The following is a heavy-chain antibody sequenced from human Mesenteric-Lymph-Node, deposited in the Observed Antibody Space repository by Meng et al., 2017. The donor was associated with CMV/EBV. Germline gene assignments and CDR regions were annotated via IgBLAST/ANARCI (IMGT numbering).Heavy chain of an antibody. Sequence: NNGDYYWSWIRHLPGRGLEWIGYIYYSGNTKYNPSLKSRVSMSVDTSQNQFSLKLTSLTAADTAMYYCARDRGYYASGTSRRYLEMWGQGALVTVSS. CDR3: ARDRGYYASGTSRRYLEM. CDR1: NNGDYY. J-gene: IGHJ4*02. V-gene: IGHV4-31*02. D-gene: IGHD3-10*01. CDR2: IYYSGNT.